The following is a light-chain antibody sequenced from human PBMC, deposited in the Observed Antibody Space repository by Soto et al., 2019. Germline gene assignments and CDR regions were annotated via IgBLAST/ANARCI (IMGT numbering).Light chain of an antibody. CDR3: QQSYNHPIT. J-gene: IGKJ5*01. Sequence: IHMTLSPSSLSASVGDRVSITCRASQSISSYLNLYQQKPRKAPKLLIYAASNLQGGVPSRFSGSGSGTDFTLTISSLQPEDFATYYCQQSYNHPITFGQATLLAI. V-gene: IGKV1-39*01. CDR1: QSISSY. CDR2: AAS.